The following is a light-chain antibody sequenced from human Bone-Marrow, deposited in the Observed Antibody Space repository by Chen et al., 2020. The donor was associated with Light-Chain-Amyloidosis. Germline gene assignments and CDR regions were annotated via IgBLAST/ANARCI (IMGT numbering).Light chain of an antibody. CDR2: DDS. Sequence: SYVLTQPSSVSVALVQTATIACGGNNIGSTSVHWYQQTPGQAPLLVVYDDSDRPSGIPERFSGSNSGTTATLTISRVEAGDEADYYCQVWDRSSDRPVFGGGTKLTVL. CDR1: NIGSTS. J-gene: IGLJ3*02. V-gene: IGLV3-21*02. CDR3: QVWDRSSDRPV.